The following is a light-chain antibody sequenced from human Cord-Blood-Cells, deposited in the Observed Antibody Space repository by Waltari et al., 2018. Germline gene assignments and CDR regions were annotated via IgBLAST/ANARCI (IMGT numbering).Light chain of an antibody. J-gene: IGKJ4*01. CDR1: KSVLYSSNNKNY. CDR3: QQYYKTQLT. Sequence: DIVITPSPDSLAVSRGERATINCKSSKSVLYSSNNKNYLAWYQQKPGQPPKLLIYWASTREFGVPDRFSGSGSGTDITLTIRSLQAEDVAVYYCQQYYKTQLTFGGGTKVE. V-gene: IGKV4-1*01. CDR2: WAS.